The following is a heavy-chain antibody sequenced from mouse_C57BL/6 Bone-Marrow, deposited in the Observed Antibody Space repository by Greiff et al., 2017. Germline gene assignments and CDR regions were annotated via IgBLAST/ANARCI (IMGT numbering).Heavy chain of an antibody. CDR2: IYPGDGDT. CDR3: ARYYGGYRACFAY. Sequence: VQLQQSGAELVKPGASVKISCKASGYAFSSYWMNWVKQRPGQGLEWIGQIYPGDGDTNYNGKFKGKATLTADKSTSTAYMQLSSLTSADSAVXVCARYYGGYRACFAYWGQGTLVTVSA. V-gene: IGHV1-80*01. CDR1: GYAFSSYW. J-gene: IGHJ3*01. D-gene: IGHD1-1*02.